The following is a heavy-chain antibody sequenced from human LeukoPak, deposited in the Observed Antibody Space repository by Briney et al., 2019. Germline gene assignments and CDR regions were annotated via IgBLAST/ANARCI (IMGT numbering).Heavy chain of an antibody. Sequence: ASVKVSRKASGYTFTGYYMHWVRQAPGQRLEWMGWINPNSGGTNYAQKFQGRVTMTRDTSISTAYMELSRLRSDDTAVYYCARAYSGSYGPYFDYWGQGTLVTVSS. D-gene: IGHD1-26*01. J-gene: IGHJ4*02. V-gene: IGHV1-2*02. CDR1: GYTFTGYY. CDR2: INPNSGGT. CDR3: ARAYSGSYGPYFDY.